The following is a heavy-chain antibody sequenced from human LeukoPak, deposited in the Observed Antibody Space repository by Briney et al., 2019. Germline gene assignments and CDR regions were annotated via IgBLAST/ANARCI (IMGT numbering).Heavy chain of an antibody. J-gene: IGHJ5*02. CDR1: GGSISSYY. Sequence: PSETLSLTCTVSGGSISSYYWSWIRQPPGKGLEWIGYIYYSGSTNYNPSLKSRVTISVDTSKNQFSLKLSSVTAADTAVYYCARVHITMVRGVKDNWFDPWGQGTLVTVSS. CDR3: ARVHITMVRGVKDNWFDP. CDR2: IYYSGST. V-gene: IGHV4-59*01. D-gene: IGHD3-10*01.